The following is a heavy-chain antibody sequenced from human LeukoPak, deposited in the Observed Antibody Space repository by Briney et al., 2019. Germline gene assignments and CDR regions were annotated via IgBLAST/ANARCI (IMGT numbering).Heavy chain of an antibody. CDR1: GGSFSGYY. CDR2: INHSGST. CDR3: ARAGGYGSSWFGSFDY. V-gene: IGHV4-34*01. D-gene: IGHD6-13*01. Sequence: PSETLSLTCAVYGGSFSGYYWSWIRQPPGKGLEWIGEINHSGSTNYNPSLKSRVTISVDTSKNQFSLKLSSVTAADTAVYYCARAGGYGSSWFGSFDYWGQGTLVTVSS. J-gene: IGHJ4*02.